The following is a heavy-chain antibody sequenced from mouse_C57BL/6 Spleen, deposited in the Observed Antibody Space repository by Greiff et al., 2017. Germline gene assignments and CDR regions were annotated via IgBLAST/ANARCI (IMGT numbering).Heavy chain of an antibody. Sequence: QVQLQQSGAELVKPGASVKMSCKASGYTFTTYPIEWMKQNHGKSLEWIGNFHPYNDDTKYNEKFKGKATLTVEKSSSTVYLELSRLTSDDSAVYYCERHYYDYDGGYFDVWGTGTTVTVSS. CDR1: GYTFTTYP. CDR2: FHPYNDDT. V-gene: IGHV1-47*01. D-gene: IGHD2-4*01. CDR3: ERHYYDYDGGYFDV. J-gene: IGHJ1*03.